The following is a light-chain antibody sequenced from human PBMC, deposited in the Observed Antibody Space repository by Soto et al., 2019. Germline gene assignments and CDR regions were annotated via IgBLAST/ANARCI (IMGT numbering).Light chain of an antibody. Sequence: DIQLTQSPSFLSASVGDRVTITCRASQGISSYLSWYQQKPGKAPKLLIYAASTLQSAVPSRFSGNGSGPEFTLTISSLQPEDFATYYCQQVNSYPRTFGQGTKV. CDR2: AAS. V-gene: IGKV1-9*01. CDR1: QGISSY. CDR3: QQVNSYPRT. J-gene: IGKJ1*01.